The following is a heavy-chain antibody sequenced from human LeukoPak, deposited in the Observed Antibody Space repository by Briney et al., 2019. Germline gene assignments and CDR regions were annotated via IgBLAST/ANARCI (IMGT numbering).Heavy chain of an antibody. CDR2: IYYSGST. V-gene: IGHV4-39*02. J-gene: IGHJ3*02. D-gene: IGHD2-2*01. CDR3: ARDIVVVPAAPDAFDI. Sequence: KPSETLSLTCTVSGGSISSSSYYWGWIRQPPGKGLEWIGSIYYSGSTYYNPSLKSRVTISVDTSKNQFSLKLSSVTAADTAVYYCARDIVVVPAAPDAFDIWGQGTMVTVSS. CDR1: GGSISSSSYY.